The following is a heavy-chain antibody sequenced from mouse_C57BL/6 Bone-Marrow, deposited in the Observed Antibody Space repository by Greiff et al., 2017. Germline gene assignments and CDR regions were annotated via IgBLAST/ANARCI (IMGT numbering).Heavy chain of an antibody. CDR3: AREVYYYGSSPYYYAMDY. J-gene: IGHJ4*01. D-gene: IGHD1-1*01. CDR1: GYTFTSYG. V-gene: IGHV1-81*01. Sequence: VKLVESGAELARPGASVKLSCKASGYTFTSYGISWVKQRTGRGLEWIGEIYPRSGNTYYNEKFKGKATLTADKSSSTAYMELRSLTSEDSAVYFCAREVYYYGSSPYYYAMDYWGQGTSVTVSS. CDR2: IYPRSGNT.